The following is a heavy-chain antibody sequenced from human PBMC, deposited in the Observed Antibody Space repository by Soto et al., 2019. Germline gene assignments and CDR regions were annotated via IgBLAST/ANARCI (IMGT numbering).Heavy chain of an antibody. CDR2: TYYRSKWYN. J-gene: IGHJ4*02. CDR1: GDSVSSNSAA. D-gene: IGHD3-22*01. V-gene: IGHV6-1*01. Sequence: PSQTLSLTCAISGDSVSSNSAAWNWIRQSPSRGLEWLGRTYYRSKWYNDYAVSVKSRITINPDTSKNQFSLQLNSVTPEDTAVYYCARSVPDSSGHRSSVFDYWGQGTLVTVSS. CDR3: ARSVPDSSGHRSSVFDY.